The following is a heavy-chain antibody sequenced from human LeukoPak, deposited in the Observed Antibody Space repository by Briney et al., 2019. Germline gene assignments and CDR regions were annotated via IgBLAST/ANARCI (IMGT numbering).Heavy chain of an antibody. Sequence: SETLSLTCTVSGYSISSGYYWGWIRQPPGKGLEWIGSIYHSGSTYYNPSLKSRVTISVDTSKNKFSLKLSSVTAADTAVYYCASPSWEYFDLWGRGTLVTVSS. D-gene: IGHD1-26*01. CDR1: GYSISSGYY. CDR3: ASPSWEYFDL. V-gene: IGHV4-38-2*02. J-gene: IGHJ2*01. CDR2: IYHSGST.